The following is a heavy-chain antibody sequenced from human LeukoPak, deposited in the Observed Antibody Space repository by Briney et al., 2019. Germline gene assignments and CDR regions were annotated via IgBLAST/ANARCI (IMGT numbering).Heavy chain of an antibody. CDR1: GYTFTTYG. Sequence: ASVKVSCKASGYTFTTYGIYWVRQAPGQGLEWMGWINTDTGNPTYAQGFTGRFVFSLDTSVNTAYLQISSPKAEDTAVYYCARGIGIGVVLMVHGNMDVWGKGTTVTVSS. CDR3: ARGIGIGVVLMVHGNMDV. V-gene: IGHV7-4-1*02. J-gene: IGHJ6*03. D-gene: IGHD2-8*01. CDR2: INTDTGNP.